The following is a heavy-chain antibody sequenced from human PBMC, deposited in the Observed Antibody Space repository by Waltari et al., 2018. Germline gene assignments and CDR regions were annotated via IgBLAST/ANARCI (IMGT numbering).Heavy chain of an antibody. CDR2: ISSSGPTI. Sequence: EVQRVESGGGWVQPGGSLRLSCAASGFSLSVYGMNWVRQAPGKGLEWLSFISSSGPTIHYADSVKGRFTVSRDNTKNSLSLQMNSLRAEDTAVYYCARVWGVTTSDFWGQGTLVTVSS. CDR3: ARVWGVTTSDF. D-gene: IGHD4-17*01. V-gene: IGHV3-48*03. CDR1: GFSLSVYG. J-gene: IGHJ4*02.